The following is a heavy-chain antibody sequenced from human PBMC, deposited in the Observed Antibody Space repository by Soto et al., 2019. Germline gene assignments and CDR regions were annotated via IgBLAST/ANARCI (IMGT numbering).Heavy chain of an antibody. D-gene: IGHD3-10*01. CDR3: ARGAYFRNYYYYMDV. CDR1: GGSISSYY. Sequence: SETLSLTCTVSGGSISSYYWSWIRQPPGKGLEWIGYIYNSGSTNYNPSLKSRVTISVDTSKNQFSLNLSSVTAADTAVYYCARGAYFRNYYYYMDVWGKGTTVT. CDR2: IYNSGST. J-gene: IGHJ6*03. V-gene: IGHV4-59*01.